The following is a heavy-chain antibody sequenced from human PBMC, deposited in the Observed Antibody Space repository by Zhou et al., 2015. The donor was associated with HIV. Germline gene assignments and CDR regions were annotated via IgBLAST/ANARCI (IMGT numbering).Heavy chain of an antibody. CDR3: VRGKCHDCYVFDY. CDR2: TNGDGGEK. Sequence: QVLLVQSGAEKKKPGASVKISCRTSGYTFNSFVIHWVRQAPGQRPEWMGLTNGDGGEKRYSEKFQDRVTITRDTSASTAYVEVSSLTSEDTAMYYCVRGKCHDCYVFDYWGQGTLVTVSS. CDR1: GYTFNSFV. D-gene: IGHD2-21*02. J-gene: IGHJ4*02. V-gene: IGHV1-3*05.